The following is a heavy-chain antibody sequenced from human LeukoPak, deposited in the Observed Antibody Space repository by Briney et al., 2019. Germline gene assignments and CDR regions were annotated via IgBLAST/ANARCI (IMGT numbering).Heavy chain of an antibody. V-gene: IGHV4-4*02. J-gene: IGHJ4*02. CDR2: IYHSGST. CDR1: GGSISSSDW. CDR3: ARDRGLRRSSSWYGVFDY. D-gene: IGHD6-13*01. Sequence: PSETLSLTCAVSGGSISSSDWWSWVRQPPGKGLEWIGEIYHSGSTNYNPSLKSRVTISVDKSKNQFSLNLISVTAADTAVYYCARDRGLRRSSSWYGVFDYWGQGTLDTVSS.